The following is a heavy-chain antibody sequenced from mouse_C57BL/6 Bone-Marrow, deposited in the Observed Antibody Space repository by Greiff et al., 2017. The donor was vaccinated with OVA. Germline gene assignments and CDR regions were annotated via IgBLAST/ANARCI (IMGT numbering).Heavy chain of an antibody. V-gene: IGHV14-4*01. CDR2: IDPENGDT. Sequence: VHVKQSGAELVRPGASVKLSCTASGFNIKDDYMHWVKQRPEQGLEWIGWIDPENGDTEYASKFQGKATITADTSSNTAYMQLSSLTSEDTAVYYCTIDWAWFAYWGQGTLVTVSA. CDR3: TIDWAWFAY. D-gene: IGHD4-1*01. J-gene: IGHJ3*01. CDR1: GFNIKDDY.